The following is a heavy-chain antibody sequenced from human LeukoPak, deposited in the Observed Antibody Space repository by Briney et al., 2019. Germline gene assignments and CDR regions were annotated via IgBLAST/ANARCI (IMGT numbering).Heavy chain of an antibody. CDR3: AGSGFDRAFDI. CDR2: IYYSGST. CDR1: VGSISSYY. Sequence: SGTLSLTCTVSVGSISSYYWSWIRQPPGKGLEWIGYIYYSGSTNYNPPLKSRVTISVDTSKNQFSLKLSSVTAADTAVYYCAGSGFDRAFDIWGQGTMVTVSS. J-gene: IGHJ3*02. D-gene: IGHD3-9*01. V-gene: IGHV4-59*01.